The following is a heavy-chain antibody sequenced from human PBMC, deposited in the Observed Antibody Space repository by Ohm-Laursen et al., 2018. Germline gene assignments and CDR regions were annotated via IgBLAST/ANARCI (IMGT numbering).Heavy chain of an antibody. D-gene: IGHD5-24*01. J-gene: IGHJ5*02. Sequence: SLRLSCAASGFTFSSYSMNWVRQAPGKGLEWVSSISSSGSTIYYADSVKGRFTISRDNAKNSLYLQMNSLRAEDTAVYYCARVSRGTLQSPWGQGTLVTVSS. CDR3: ARVSRGTLQSP. CDR1: GFTFSSYS. V-gene: IGHV3-21*04. CDR2: ISSSGSTI.